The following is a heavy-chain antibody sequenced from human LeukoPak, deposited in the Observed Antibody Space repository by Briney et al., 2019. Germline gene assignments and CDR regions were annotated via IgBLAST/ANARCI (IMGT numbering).Heavy chain of an antibody. D-gene: IGHD3-9*01. CDR2: INWDDGGI. V-gene: IGHV3-9*01. CDR1: GFTFGDYA. CDR3: ARDDHNVLTDNFDY. J-gene: IGHJ4*02. Sequence: GRSLRLSCAASGFTFGDYAMHWVRQAPGKGLEWLSGINWDDGGIVYAQSVRGRFIISRDNAKNSLYLQMNSLRPEDTALYYCARDDHNVLTDNFDYWGPGTLVTVSS.